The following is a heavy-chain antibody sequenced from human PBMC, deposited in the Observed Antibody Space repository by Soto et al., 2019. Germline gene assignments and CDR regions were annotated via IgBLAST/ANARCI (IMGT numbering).Heavy chain of an antibody. D-gene: IGHD3-22*01. CDR2: ISSSSSTI. V-gene: IGHV3-48*01. J-gene: IGHJ4*02. Sequence: GGSLRLSCAASGFTFSTYSMNWVRQAPGKGLEWVSYISSSSSTIFYTDSVKGRFTVSRDNAKNSLYLQMNSLRAEDTAVYYCASFKYYYDSSGPPAYCGQXTLVTVSS. CDR3: ASFKYYYDSSGPPAY. CDR1: GFTFSTYS.